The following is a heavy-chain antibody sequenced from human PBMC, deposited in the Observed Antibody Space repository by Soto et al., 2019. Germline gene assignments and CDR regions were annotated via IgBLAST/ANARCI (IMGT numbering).Heavy chain of an antibody. CDR3: ARGPAYYYDSSGYSY. V-gene: IGHV4-30-4*01. CDR1: GGSISSGDHY. Sequence: PSETLSLTCTVSGGSISSGDHYWSWIRQPPGKGLEWIGYIYYSGSTYYNPSLKSRVAISVDTSKNRFSLKLNSVTAAGTAVYYCARGPAYYYDSSGYSYWGQGTLVTVSS. J-gene: IGHJ4*02. D-gene: IGHD3-22*01. CDR2: IYYSGST.